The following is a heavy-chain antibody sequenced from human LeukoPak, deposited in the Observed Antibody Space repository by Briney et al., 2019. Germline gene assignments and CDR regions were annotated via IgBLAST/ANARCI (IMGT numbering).Heavy chain of an antibody. Sequence: HSGGSLRLSCAASGFIFSTYGMHWVRQAPGEGLEWVTFIRYDGSNKYYTDSVKGRFTISRDNAKNSLYLQVNSLRAEDTAVYYCARDSEYRKQQLAVYYFDYWGQGTLVTVSS. V-gene: IGHV3-30*02. J-gene: IGHJ4*02. D-gene: IGHD6-13*01. CDR1: GFIFSTYG. CDR3: ARDSEYRKQQLAVYYFDY. CDR2: IRYDGSNK.